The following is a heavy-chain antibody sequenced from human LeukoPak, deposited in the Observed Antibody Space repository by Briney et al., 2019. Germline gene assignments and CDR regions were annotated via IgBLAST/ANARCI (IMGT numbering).Heavy chain of an antibody. CDR3: ARGEAYYDSSGEYFQH. Sequence: PSEALSLTCAVYGGSFSGYYWSWLRQPAGKGLEWVGRIYTSGSTNYNPSLKSRVTMSVGTYKNQFSLKLTSVTAADTAVYYCARGEAYYDSSGEYFQHWGQGTLVTVSS. CDR2: IYTSGST. V-gene: IGHV4-59*10. J-gene: IGHJ1*01. CDR1: GGSFSGYY. D-gene: IGHD3-22*01.